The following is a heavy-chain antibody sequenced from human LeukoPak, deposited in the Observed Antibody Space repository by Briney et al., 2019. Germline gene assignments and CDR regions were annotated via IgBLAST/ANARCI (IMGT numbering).Heavy chain of an antibody. D-gene: IGHD3-3*01. Sequence: SETLSLTCAVYGGSFSGYYWSWIRQPPGKGLEWIGEISHSGSTNYNPSLKSRVTISVDTSKNQFSLKLSSVTAADTAVYYCARSDLLVFRAFDIWGQGTMVTVSS. CDR1: GGSFSGYY. CDR2: ISHSGST. V-gene: IGHV4-34*01. CDR3: ARSDLLVFRAFDI. J-gene: IGHJ3*02.